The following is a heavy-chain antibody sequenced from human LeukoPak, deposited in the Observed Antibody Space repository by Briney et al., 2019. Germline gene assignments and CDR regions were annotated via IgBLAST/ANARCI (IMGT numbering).Heavy chain of an antibody. Sequence: ASVKVSCKASGYTFTGYYMHWVRQAPGQGLEWMGWINPNSGGTNYAQKFQGRVTMTRDTSISTAYMELSRLRSDDTAVYYCARDFNYYDSSGYYRRFDYWGQGTPVTVSS. CDR3: ARDFNYYDSSGYYRRFDY. CDR2: INPNSGGT. CDR1: GYTFTGYY. D-gene: IGHD3-22*01. J-gene: IGHJ4*02. V-gene: IGHV1-2*02.